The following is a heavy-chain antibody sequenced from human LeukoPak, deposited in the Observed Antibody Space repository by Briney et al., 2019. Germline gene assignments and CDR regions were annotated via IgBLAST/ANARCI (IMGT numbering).Heavy chain of an antibody. CDR1: GFTFSSYA. V-gene: IGHV3-23*01. CDR3: AKDLQLLVKGNFDY. D-gene: IGHD2-2*01. Sequence: GGSLRLSCAASGFTFSSYAMNWVRQAPGKGLEWVSAISGSGGSTYYADSVKGRFTISRDNSKNTLYLQMNSLRAEDTAVYYCAKDLQLLVKGNFDYWGQGTLVTVSS. J-gene: IGHJ4*02. CDR2: ISGSGGST.